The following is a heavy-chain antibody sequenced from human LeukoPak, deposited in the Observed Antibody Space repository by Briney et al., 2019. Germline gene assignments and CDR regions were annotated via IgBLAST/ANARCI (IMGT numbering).Heavy chain of an antibody. CDR1: GGSISDTSYY. CDR2: IYHTGTT. CDR3: ARQECNGGSCYSRAIWFDP. D-gene: IGHD2-15*01. V-gene: IGHV4-39*01. J-gene: IGHJ5*02. Sequence: SETLSVTCNVPGGSISDTSYYWGWIRQPPGKGLEWIGRIYHTGTTYYSPSLKSRVTIPVHTAKNQFSLKLSSVPAADTAVYYCARQECNGGSCYSRAIWFDPWGQGTLVTVSS.